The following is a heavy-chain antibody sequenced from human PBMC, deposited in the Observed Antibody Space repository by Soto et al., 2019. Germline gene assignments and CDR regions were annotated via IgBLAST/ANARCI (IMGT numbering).Heavy chain of an antibody. J-gene: IGHJ4*02. D-gene: IGHD3-22*01. V-gene: IGHV3-15*07. CDR1: GFTFSNAW. CDR3: TTETYDSSGYYYENFDY. Sequence: EVQLVESGGGLVQPGGSLRLSCAASGFTFSNAWMNWVRQAPGKGLEWVGRIKSKTDGGTTDYAAPVKGRFTISRDDSKNTLYLQMNSLKTEDTAVYYCTTETYDSSGYYYENFDYWGQGTLVTVSS. CDR2: IKSKTDGGTT.